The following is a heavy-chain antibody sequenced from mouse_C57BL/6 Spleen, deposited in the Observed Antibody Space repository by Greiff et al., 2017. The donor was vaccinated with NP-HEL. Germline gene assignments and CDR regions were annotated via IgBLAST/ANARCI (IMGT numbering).Heavy chain of an antibody. CDR2: IDPETGGT. J-gene: IGHJ2*01. V-gene: IGHV1-15*01. D-gene: IGHD1-1*02. Sequence: QVQLKESGAELVRPGASVTLSCKASGYTFTDYEMNWVKQTPVHGLEWIGAIDPETGGTAYNQKFKGKAILTADKSSSTAYMELRSLTSEDSAVYYCTRGGLRYYFDYWGQGTTLTVSS. CDR3: TRGGLRYYFDY. CDR1: GYTFTDYE.